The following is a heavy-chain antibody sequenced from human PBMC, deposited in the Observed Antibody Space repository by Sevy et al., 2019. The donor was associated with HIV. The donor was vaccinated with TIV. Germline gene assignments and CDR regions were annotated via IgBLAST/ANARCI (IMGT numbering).Heavy chain of an antibody. J-gene: IGHJ6*02. D-gene: IGHD6-13*01. Sequence: GESLKISCAASGFTFSSYEMKWVRQAPGKGLEWVSYISRSGRTIYYADSVKGRFTISRDNAKNSLYLQMKSLRAEDTAVYYCARDWAAATDTGGYYYGMDVWGQGTTVTVSS. CDR2: ISRSGRTI. V-gene: IGHV3-48*03. CDR1: GFTFSSYE. CDR3: ARDWAAATDTGGYYYGMDV.